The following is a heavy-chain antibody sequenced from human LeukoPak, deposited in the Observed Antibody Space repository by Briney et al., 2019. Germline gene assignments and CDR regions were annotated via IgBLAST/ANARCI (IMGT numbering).Heavy chain of an antibody. CDR3: AKDRVDCSSTSCLYYYYYYMDV. D-gene: IGHD2-2*01. V-gene: IGHV3-30*02. CDR1: GFTFSSYG. J-gene: IGHJ6*03. Sequence: PGGSLRLSCAASGFTFSSYGMHWVRQAPGKGLEWVAFIRYDGSNKYYADSVKGRFTISRDNSKNTLYRQMNSLRAEDTAVYYCAKDRVDCSSTSCLYYYYYYMDVWGKGTTVTVSS. CDR2: IRYDGSNK.